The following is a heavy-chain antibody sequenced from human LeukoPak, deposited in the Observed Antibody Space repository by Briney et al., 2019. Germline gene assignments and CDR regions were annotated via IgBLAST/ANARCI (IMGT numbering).Heavy chain of an antibody. Sequence: ASVKVSCKASGYTFTNYYMHWVRQAPGQGLEWMGWINPNSGGTNYAQKFQGRVTMTRDTSITTAYMALSRLRSDDTAVYYCARDERYDSSGYPFDYWGQGTLVTVSS. CDR3: ARDERYDSSGYPFDY. J-gene: IGHJ4*02. CDR2: INPNSGGT. V-gene: IGHV1-2*02. D-gene: IGHD3-22*01. CDR1: GYTFTNYY.